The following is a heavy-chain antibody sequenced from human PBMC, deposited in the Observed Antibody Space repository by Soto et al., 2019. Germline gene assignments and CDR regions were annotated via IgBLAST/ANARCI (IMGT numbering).Heavy chain of an antibody. CDR3: ARAEMATVTGFDY. D-gene: IGHD4-4*01. CDR1: GGTFSSYA. J-gene: IGHJ4*02. Sequence: QVQLVQSGAEVKKPGSSVKVSCKASGGTFSSYAINWVRQAPGQGLEWMGGIIPIFDIVNYAQKFQGRVTITADISTSTAYMELSSLRSEDTAVYYCARAEMATVTGFDYWGQGTLVTVSS. CDR2: IIPIFDIV. V-gene: IGHV1-69*17.